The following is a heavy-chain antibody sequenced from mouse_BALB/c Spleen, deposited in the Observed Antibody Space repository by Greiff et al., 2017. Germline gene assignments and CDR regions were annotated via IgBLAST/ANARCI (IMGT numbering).Heavy chain of an antibody. CDR2: INSNGGST. CDR3: ARDFFAY. Sequence: EVMLVESGGGLVQPGGSLKLSCAASGFTFSSYGMSWVRQTPDKRLELVATINSNGGSTYYPDSVKGRFTISRDNAKNTLYLQMSSLKSEDTAMYYCARDFFAYWGQGTLVTVSA. J-gene: IGHJ3*01. V-gene: IGHV5-6-3*01. CDR1: GFTFSSYG.